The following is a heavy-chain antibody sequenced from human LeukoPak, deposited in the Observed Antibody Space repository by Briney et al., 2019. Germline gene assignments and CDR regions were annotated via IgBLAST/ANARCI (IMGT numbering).Heavy chain of an antibody. D-gene: IGHD3-16*02. V-gene: IGHV4-59*08. CDR3: ARSDIWGSYRFLDY. J-gene: IGHJ4*01. CDR1: GASISNFY. CDR2: MLYSGST. Sequence: SETLSLTCTVSGASISNFYWSWIRQAPGQGLEWIGYMLYSGSTNQKPSLRSRVTILVDTSKNQVSLKLSSVTAADTAVYYCARSDIWGSYRFLDYWAQGILVTVSS.